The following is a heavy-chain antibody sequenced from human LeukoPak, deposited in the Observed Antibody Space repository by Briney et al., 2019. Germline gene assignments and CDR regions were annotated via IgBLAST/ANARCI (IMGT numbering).Heavy chain of an antibody. CDR1: GGSISSLY. J-gene: IGHJ4*02. V-gene: IGHV4-59*01. Sequence: SETLSPTCSVSGGSISSLYWSWIRQPPGKGLEWIGYIYYTGSTNYNPSLKSRVTISTDTSKNQLSLNLSTVTAADSAVYYCARGYRYGYHYFDYWGQGTLVTVSS. CDR2: IYYTGST. D-gene: IGHD5-18*01. CDR3: ARGYRYGYHYFDY.